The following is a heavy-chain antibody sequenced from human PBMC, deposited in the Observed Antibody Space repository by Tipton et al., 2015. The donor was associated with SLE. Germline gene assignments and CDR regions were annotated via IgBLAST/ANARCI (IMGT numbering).Heavy chain of an antibody. CDR2: ITNSGSTT. CDR3: VRDAGPVASGEDWFGP. J-gene: IGHJ5*02. Sequence: GSLRLSCAASGFTFSNYAMSWIRQAPGKGLDWVSTITNSGSTTYDADSVKGRFSISRDNAKKSVYLQMNGLRNEDTAVYYCVRDAGPVASGEDWFGPWGQGILVTVSS. CDR1: GFTFSNYA. D-gene: IGHD3-10*01. V-gene: IGHV3-11*04.